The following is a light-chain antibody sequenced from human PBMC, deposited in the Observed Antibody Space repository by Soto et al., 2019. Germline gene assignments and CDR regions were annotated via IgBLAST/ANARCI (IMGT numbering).Light chain of an antibody. CDR2: DAS. CDR3: QQYHTSSIT. Sequence: DIQMTQSPSTLSASVGDRVTITCRASQSLRGWLAWYQQRPGKAPKALIYDASTLASGVPSRFNGSGSGTEFTLTIDRLQPDDFATYYCQQYHTSSITFGQGTRLEIK. V-gene: IGKV1-5*01. CDR1: QSLRGW. J-gene: IGKJ5*01.